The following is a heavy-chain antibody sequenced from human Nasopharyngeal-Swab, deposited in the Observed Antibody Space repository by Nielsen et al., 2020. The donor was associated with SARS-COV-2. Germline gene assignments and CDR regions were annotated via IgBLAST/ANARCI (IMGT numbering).Heavy chain of an antibody. CDR1: GFTFSSYS. CDR2: ISSSSSTI. D-gene: IGHD5-24*01. Sequence: GGSLRLSCAASGFTFSSYSMNWVCQAPGKGLEWVSYISSSSSTIYYADSVKGRFTISRDNAKNSLYLQMNSLRAEDTAVYYCARDHLTIYYYGMDVWGQGTTVTVSS. V-gene: IGHV3-48*04. CDR3: ARDHLTIYYYGMDV. J-gene: IGHJ6*02.